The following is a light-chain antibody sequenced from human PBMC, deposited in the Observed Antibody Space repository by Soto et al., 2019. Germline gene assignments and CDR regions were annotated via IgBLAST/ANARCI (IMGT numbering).Light chain of an antibody. CDR3: QKYDSAPLS. CDR2: AAS. CDR1: QDISRN. V-gene: IGKV1-27*01. Sequence: DIQMTQSPSSLSASVGDRVTVTCRASQDISRNLAWYQQKPGQVPELLIYAASTLHSGCSSRFSCSGSRTHLTLTITVLEPDDVATYSYQKYDSAPLSFGGGTKLDI. J-gene: IGKJ4*01.